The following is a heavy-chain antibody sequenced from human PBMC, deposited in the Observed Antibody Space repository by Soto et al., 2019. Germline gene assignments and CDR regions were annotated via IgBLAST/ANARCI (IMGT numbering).Heavy chain of an antibody. CDR3: ARLGVGITMIVVAHQAFDY. V-gene: IGHV5-51*01. CDR1: GYSFTSYW. J-gene: IGHJ4*02. Sequence: ESLRISWKGSGYSFTSYWIGWVGQMPGKGLEWMGIIYPGDSDTRYSPSFQGQVTISADKSISTAYLQWSSLKASDTAMYYCARLGVGITMIVVAHQAFDYWGQGTLVT. D-gene: IGHD3-22*01. CDR2: IYPGDSDT.